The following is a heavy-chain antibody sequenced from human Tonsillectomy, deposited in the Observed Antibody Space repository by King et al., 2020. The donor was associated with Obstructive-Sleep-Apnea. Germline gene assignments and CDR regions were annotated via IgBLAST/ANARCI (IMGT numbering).Heavy chain of an antibody. CDR2: VHYSGST. CDR3: ARHNYYSHWFDP. CDR1: GGSINSYY. Sequence: LQLQESGPGLVKPSETLSLTCTVSGGSINSYYWSWIRQPPGKGLEWIGYVHYSGSTNYSPSLKSRVTISMDTSRNHFSLKLSFVTAADTAMYYCARHNYYSHWFDPWGQGTLVTVSS. J-gene: IGHJ5*02. D-gene: IGHD3-10*01. V-gene: IGHV4-59*08.